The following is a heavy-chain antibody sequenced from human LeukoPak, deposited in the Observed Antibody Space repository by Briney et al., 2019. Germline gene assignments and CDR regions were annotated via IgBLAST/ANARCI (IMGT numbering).Heavy chain of an antibody. CDR3: AKDSGRYGSGSYRN. CDR2: ISWNSGSI. V-gene: IGHV3-9*01. J-gene: IGHJ4*02. D-gene: IGHD3-10*01. CDR1: GFTFDDYA. Sequence: PGRSLRLSCAASGFTFDDYAMQWVRQAPGKGLEWVSGISWNSGSIGYADSVKGRFTISRDNAKNSLYLQMNSLRAEDTALYYCAKDSGRYGSGSYRNWGQGTLVTVSS.